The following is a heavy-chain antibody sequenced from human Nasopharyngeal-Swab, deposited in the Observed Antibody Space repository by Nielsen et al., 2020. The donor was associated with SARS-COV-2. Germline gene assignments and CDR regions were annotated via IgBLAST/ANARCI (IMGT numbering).Heavy chain of an antibody. CDR3: ARAEEMYYYDSSGPFDY. V-gene: IGHV3-11*04. CDR2: ISSSGSTI. Sequence: GASLKISCAASGFTFSDYYMSWIRQAPGKGLEWVSYISSSGSTIYYADSVKGRFTISRDNAKNSLYLQMNSLRAEDTAVYYCARAEEMYYYDSSGPFDYWGQGTLVTVSS. CDR1: GFTFSDYY. D-gene: IGHD3-22*01. J-gene: IGHJ4*02.